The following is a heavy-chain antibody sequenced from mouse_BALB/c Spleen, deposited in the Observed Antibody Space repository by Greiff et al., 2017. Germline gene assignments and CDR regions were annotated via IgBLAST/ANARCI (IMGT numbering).Heavy chain of an antibody. CDR3: KILPMITTEGYAMDY. Sequence: EVQLVESGAELVRSGASVKLSCTASGFNIKDYYMHWVKQRPEQGLEWIGWIDPENGDTEYAPKFQGKATMTADTSSNTAYLQLSSLTSEDTAVYYSKILPMITTEGYAMDYWGQGTSVTVSS. D-gene: IGHD2-4*01. J-gene: IGHJ4*01. CDR1: GFNIKDYY. V-gene: IGHV14-4*02. CDR2: IDPENGDT.